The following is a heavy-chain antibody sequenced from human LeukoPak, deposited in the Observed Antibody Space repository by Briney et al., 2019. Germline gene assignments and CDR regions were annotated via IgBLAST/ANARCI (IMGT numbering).Heavy chain of an antibody. V-gene: IGHV4-39*07. D-gene: IGHD4-11*01. CDR3: ASLTVTTYHFDY. CDR1: GGSISSSSYY. J-gene: IGHJ4*02. Sequence: SETLSLTCTVSGGSISSSSYYWGWIRQPPGKGLEWIGSIYYSGSTYYNPSLKSRVTISVDTSKNQFSLKLSSVTAADTAVYYCASLTVTTYHFDYWGQGTLVTVSS. CDR2: IYYSGST.